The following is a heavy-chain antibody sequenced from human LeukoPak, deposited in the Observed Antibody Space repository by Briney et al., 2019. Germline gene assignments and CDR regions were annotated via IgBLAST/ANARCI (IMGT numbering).Heavy chain of an antibody. CDR2: ITSSSTV. D-gene: IGHD2-15*01. CDR1: GFTFSNYS. J-gene: IGHJ4*02. V-gene: IGHV3-48*04. CDR3: ARDYCSGPKCYFIDY. Sequence: QTGGSLRLSCAASGFTFSNYSMNWVRQAPGKGVEWVSYITSSSTVYYAGSVKGRFTISRDNAKNSLFLQMNSLRAEDTAVYYCARDYCSGPKCYFIDYWGQGALVTVSS.